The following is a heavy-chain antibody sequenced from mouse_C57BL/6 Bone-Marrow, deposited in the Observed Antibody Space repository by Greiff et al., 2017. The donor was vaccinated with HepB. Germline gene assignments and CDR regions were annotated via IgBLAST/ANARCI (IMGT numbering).Heavy chain of an antibody. V-gene: IGHV3-6*01. Sequence: EVQLVESGPGLVKPSQSLSLTCSVTGYSITSGYYWNWIRQFPGNKLEWMGYISYDGSNNYNPSLKNRISITRDTSKNQFFLKLNSVTTEDTATYYCARGGIYYLFAYWGQGTLVTVSA. D-gene: IGHD1-1*01. CDR2: ISYDGSN. CDR1: GYSITSGYY. J-gene: IGHJ3*01. CDR3: ARGGIYYLFAY.